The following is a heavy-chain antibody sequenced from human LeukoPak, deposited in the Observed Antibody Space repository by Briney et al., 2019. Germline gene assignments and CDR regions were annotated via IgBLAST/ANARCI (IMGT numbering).Heavy chain of an antibody. CDR1: GGSISSGSYY. D-gene: IGHD3-22*01. CDR3: ARGPYSYDSSGAFDI. CDR2: ISSSGST. Sequence: SQTLSLTCTVSGGSISSGSYYWSWIRQPAGKGLEWIGRISSSGSTNYNPSLKSRVTRSVDTSKNQFSLKLSSVTAADTAVYFCARGPYSYDSSGAFDIWGQGTMVTVSS. V-gene: IGHV4-61*02. J-gene: IGHJ3*02.